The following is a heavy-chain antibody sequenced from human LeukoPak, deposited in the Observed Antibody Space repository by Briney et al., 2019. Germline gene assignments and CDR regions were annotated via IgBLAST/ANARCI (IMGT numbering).Heavy chain of an antibody. CDR3: AKDRGSGYLDY. Sequence: PGGSLRLSCAASGFTFSSYGMHWVRQAPGEGLEWVAVVSSDGSNKYYADSVKGRFTISRDNSKNTLYLQMNSLRAEDTALYYCAKDRGSGYLDYWGQGTLVTVSS. V-gene: IGHV3-30*18. J-gene: IGHJ4*02. CDR2: VSSDGSNK. D-gene: IGHD6-19*01. CDR1: GFTFSSYG.